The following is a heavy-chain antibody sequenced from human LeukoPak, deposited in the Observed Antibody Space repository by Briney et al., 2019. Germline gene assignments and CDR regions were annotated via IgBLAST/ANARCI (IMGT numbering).Heavy chain of an antibody. V-gene: IGHV1-8*01. J-gene: IGHJ4*02. CDR1: GYTFTSFD. CDR3: ARGPYDSSGYRFDC. D-gene: IGHD3-22*01. Sequence: GASVKVSCKASGYTFTSFDINWVRQATGQGLEWVGWMNPNSGNTGYAQRFQGRVTMTKNTSISAAYMELSSLTSEDTALYYCARGPYDSSGYRFDCWGQGTLSPSPQ. CDR2: MNPNSGNT.